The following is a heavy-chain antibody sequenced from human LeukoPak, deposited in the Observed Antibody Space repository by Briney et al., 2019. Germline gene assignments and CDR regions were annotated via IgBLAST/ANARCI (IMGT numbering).Heavy chain of an antibody. V-gene: IGHV3-23*01. CDR2: ISGSGGST. D-gene: IGHD5-24*01. CDR1: GFTFSSYA. J-gene: IGHJ3*02. CDR3: AKVVHPRDGYNWQEPKDAFDI. Sequence: GGSLRLSCAASGFTFSSYAISWVRQAPGKGLEWVSAISGSGGSTYYADSVKGRFTIPRDNSKNTLYLQMNSLRAEDTAVYYCAKVVHPRDGYNWQEPKDAFDIWGQGTMVTVSS.